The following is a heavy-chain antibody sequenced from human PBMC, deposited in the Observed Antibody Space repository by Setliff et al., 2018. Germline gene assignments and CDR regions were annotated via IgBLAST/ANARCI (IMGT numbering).Heavy chain of an antibody. Sequence: ASVKVSCKASGYSFAKYALHWVRQAPGQRLEWMGWINAGNGNTKCSQNFQGRVTITRDTSASTAYVELSSLGSEDTAVYYCAREVLPLVREEAFYIWGQGTMVTVSS. CDR2: INAGNGNT. J-gene: IGHJ3*02. V-gene: IGHV1-3*01. CDR1: GYSFAKYA. CDR3: AREVLPLVREEAFYI. D-gene: IGHD2-2*01.